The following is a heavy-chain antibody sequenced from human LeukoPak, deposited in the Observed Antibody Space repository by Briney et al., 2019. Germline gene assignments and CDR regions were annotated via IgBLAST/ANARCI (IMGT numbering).Heavy chain of an antibody. CDR3: AKGGKWDVTPFDY. CDR2: IKQDGSET. D-gene: IGHD1-26*01. V-gene: IGHV3-7*03. J-gene: IGHJ4*02. CDR1: GFTFSRYW. Sequence: GGSLRLSCAASGFTFSRYWMSWVRQAPRKGLEWVANIKQDGSETYYVDSMKGRFTISRDNSKNTLYLQANSLRAEDTGVYYCAKGGKWDVTPFDYWGQGTLVTVSS.